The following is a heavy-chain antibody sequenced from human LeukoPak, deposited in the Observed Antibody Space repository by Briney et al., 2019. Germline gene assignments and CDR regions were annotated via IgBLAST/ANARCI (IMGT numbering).Heavy chain of an antibody. Sequence: SETLSLTCAVYGGSISSYYWSWIRQPPGKGLEWIGYIYYSGNTNYNPSLKSRVTISVDTSKNQFSLKLSSVTAADTAVYYCARGIIVGATWGENDNWFDPWGQGTLVTVSS. CDR1: GGSISSYY. CDR2: IYYSGNT. D-gene: IGHD1-26*01. J-gene: IGHJ5*02. V-gene: IGHV4-59*01. CDR3: ARGIIVGATWGENDNWFDP.